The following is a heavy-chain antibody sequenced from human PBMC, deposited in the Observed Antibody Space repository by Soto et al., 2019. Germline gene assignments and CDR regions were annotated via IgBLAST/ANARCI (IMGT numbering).Heavy chain of an antibody. CDR2: ISAYNGNT. J-gene: IGHJ4*02. V-gene: IGHV1-18*01. D-gene: IGHD6-6*01. CDR3: ARDHLPLEYSSSSNYFDY. CDR1: GYTFTSYG. Sequence: ASVKVSCKASGYTFTSYGISWVRQAPGQGLEWMGWISAYNGNTNYAQKLQGRVTMTTDTSTSTAYIELRSLRSDDTAVYYCARDHLPLEYSSSSNYFDYWGQGTLVTVSS.